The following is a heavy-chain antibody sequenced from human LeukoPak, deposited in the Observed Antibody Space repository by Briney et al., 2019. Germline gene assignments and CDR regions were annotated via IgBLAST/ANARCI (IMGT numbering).Heavy chain of an antibody. D-gene: IGHD3-22*01. V-gene: IGHV4-59*08. J-gene: IGHJ5*02. CDR2: IYYSGST. CDR1: GGSISSYY. Sequence: SETLSLTCTVSGGSISSYYWSWIRQPPGKGLEWIGYIYYSGSTNYNPSLKSRVTISVDTSKNQFSLKLSSVTAADTAVYYCARAPDYYDSSGYYYWFDPWGQGTLVTVSS. CDR3: ARAPDYYDSSGYYYWFDP.